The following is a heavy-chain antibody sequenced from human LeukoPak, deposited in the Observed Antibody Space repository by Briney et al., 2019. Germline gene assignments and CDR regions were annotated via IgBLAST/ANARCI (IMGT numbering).Heavy chain of an antibody. V-gene: IGHV3-48*02. CDR3: AREGYYGAFDI. J-gene: IGHJ3*02. Sequence: PGGSLRLSCAASGFTFSTYSMNWVRQAPGKGLEWVSYIGANSAIFHADSVKGRFTLSRDNAKNSLSLQMNSLRDDDTALYYCAREGYYGAFDIWGQGTMVTVSS. CDR2: IGANSAI. CDR1: GFTFSTYS. D-gene: IGHD3-10*01.